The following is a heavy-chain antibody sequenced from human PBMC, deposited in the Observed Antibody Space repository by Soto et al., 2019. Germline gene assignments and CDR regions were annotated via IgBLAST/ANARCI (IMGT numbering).Heavy chain of an antibody. CDR3: ARDGVYYDILTGVWIGRVYYYGMDV. CDR2: INPNSGGT. V-gene: IGHV1-2*04. J-gene: IGHJ6*02. Sequence: ASVKVSCKASGYTFTGYYMHWVRQAPGQGLEWMGWINPNSGGTNYAQKFQGWVTMTRDTSISTAYMELSRLRSDDTAVYYCARDGVYYDILTGVWIGRVYYYGMDVWGQGTTVTVSS. CDR1: GYTFTGYY. D-gene: IGHD3-9*01.